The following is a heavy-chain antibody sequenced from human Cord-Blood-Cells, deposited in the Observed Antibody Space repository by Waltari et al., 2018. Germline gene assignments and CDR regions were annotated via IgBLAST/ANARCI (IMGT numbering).Heavy chain of an antibody. J-gene: IGHJ3*02. V-gene: IGHV4-39*01. CDR1: GGSIRSSSYY. CDR2: IYYSGST. CDR3: ARVDSSGYYYFAFDI. D-gene: IGHD3-22*01. Sequence: QLQLQESGPGLVKPSETLYLTCTVSGGSIRSSSYYWGWIRQPPGKGLEWIGSIYYSGSTYYNPSLKSRVTISVDTSKNQFSLKLSSVTAADTAVYYCARVDSSGYYYFAFDIWGQGTMVTVSS.